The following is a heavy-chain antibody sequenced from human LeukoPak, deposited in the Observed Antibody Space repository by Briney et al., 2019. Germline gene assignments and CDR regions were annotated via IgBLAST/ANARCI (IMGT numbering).Heavy chain of an antibody. CDR2: VHLDGRT. V-gene: IGHV4-4*02. D-gene: IGHD3-3*01. J-gene: IGHJ4*02. Sequence: PSETLSLTWGVSGXSVINTNGWTWVRQPPGKGLEWIGEVHLDGRTNYNPSLESRLTMSVDVSENQVSLKLTSVTAADTAVYYCAREGGFYRPLDYSGQGTLVTVSS. CDR1: GXSVINTNG. CDR3: AREGGFYRPLDY.